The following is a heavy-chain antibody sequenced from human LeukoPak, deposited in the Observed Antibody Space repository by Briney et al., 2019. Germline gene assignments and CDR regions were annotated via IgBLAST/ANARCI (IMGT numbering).Heavy chain of an antibody. CDR2: IWYDGSNK. D-gene: IGHD3-22*01. J-gene: IGHJ3*02. CDR3: AKLCVDSSGYYYVQDAFDI. V-gene: IGHV3-30*02. Sequence: PGGSLRLSCAASGFSFSNYGMHWVRQAPGKGLEWVALIWYDGSNKCYADSVKGRFTISRDNSKNTLYLQMNSLRAEDTAVYYCAKLCVDSSGYYYVQDAFDIWGQGTMVTVSS. CDR1: GFSFSNYG.